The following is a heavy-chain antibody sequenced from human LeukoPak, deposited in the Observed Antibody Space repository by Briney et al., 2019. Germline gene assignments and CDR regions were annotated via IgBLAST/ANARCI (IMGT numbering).Heavy chain of an antibody. V-gene: IGHV3-23*01. CDR2: IISSGHT. CDR3: VKGRISEDGLDF. Sequence: GGPLRLSCAASGFPFSRSAMTWVRQPPGKGLDWVSSIISSGHTYYADSAKGRFTISRDNSKNRLYLQMNSLRAEDTAVYYCVKGRISEDGLDFWGQGTLVTVSS. D-gene: IGHD6-13*01. CDR1: GFPFSRSA. J-gene: IGHJ4*02.